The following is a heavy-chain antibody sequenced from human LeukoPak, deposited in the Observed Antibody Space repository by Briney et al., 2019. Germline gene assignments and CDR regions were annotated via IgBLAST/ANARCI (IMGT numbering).Heavy chain of an antibody. D-gene: IGHD5-12*01. J-gene: IGHJ4*02. V-gene: IGHV3-21*01. CDR2: ISSSSSYI. CDR3: VRDGYSGYDYDF. CDR1: GFTSSSYS. Sequence: GGSLRLSCAASGFTSSSYSMNWVRQAPGKGLEWVSSISSSSSYIYYADSVKGRFTISRDNTKNSLYLQMNSLRGEDTAVYYCVRDGYSGYDYDFWGQGTLVTVSS.